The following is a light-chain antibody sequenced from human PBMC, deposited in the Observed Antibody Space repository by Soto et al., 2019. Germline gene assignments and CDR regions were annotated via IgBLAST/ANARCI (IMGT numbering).Light chain of an antibody. CDR3: QSYDNSLSAAV. V-gene: IGLV1-40*01. J-gene: IGLJ3*02. Sequence: QSVLTQPPSVSGAPGQRVTISCTGSSSNIGAGFDVHWYQQLPGTAPKLLIYGNSNRPAGVPDRFSGSKSGTSASLAITGLQAEDVADYYCQSYDNSLSAAVFGGGTKLTVL. CDR1: SSNIGAGFD. CDR2: GNS.